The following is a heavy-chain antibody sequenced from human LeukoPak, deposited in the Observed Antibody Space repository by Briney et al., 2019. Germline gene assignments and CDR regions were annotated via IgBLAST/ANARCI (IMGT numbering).Heavy chain of an antibody. CDR3: AAYCGGDCYQYYFDY. CDR2: IYYSGST. CDR1: GGSFSGYY. Sequence: SETLSLTCAVYGGSFSGYYWSWIRQPPGKGLEWIGYIYYSGSTNYNPSLKSRVTISVDTSKNQFSLKLSSVTAADTAVYYCAAYCGGDCYQYYFDYWGQGTLVTVSS. D-gene: IGHD2-21*02. J-gene: IGHJ4*02. V-gene: IGHV4-59*01.